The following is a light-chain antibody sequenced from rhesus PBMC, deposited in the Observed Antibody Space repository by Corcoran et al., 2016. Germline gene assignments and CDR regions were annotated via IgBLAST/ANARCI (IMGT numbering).Light chain of an antibody. CDR3: QHGYGTPYS. V-gene: IGKV1-74*01. CDR2: KAY. Sequence: DIQMTQSPSSLSASVGDRVTITCRASENVNNYLNWYQQKPGKAPKILIYKAYTLQSGVPSRFSCSGSGTYYTFTISSLPPEDVATYYCQHGYGTPYSFGQGTKVEIK. J-gene: IGKJ2*01. CDR1: ENVNNY.